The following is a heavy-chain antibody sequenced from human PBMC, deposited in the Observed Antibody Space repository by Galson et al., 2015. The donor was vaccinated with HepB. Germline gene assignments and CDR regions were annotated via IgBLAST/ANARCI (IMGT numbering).Heavy chain of an antibody. CDR2: IWDDGSNK. V-gene: IGHV3-33*01. CDR3: ARDPSPRLGANFRPVDY. J-gene: IGHJ4*02. CDR1: GFTFSSYG. D-gene: IGHD1-26*01. Sequence: SLRLSCAACGFTFSSYGMHWVRQAPGKGLEWVAVIWDDGSNKYYADSVKGRFTISRDNSKNTLYLQMNSLRAEDTAVDYCARDPSPRLGANFRPVDYWGQGTLVTVSS.